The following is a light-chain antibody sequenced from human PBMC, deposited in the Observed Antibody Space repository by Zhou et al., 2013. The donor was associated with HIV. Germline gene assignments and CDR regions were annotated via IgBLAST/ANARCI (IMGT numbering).Light chain of an antibody. V-gene: IGKV1-39*01. CDR1: RNIGNY. CDR3: LQTFTTPL. CDR2: GTS. J-gene: IGKJ5*01. Sequence: DIQMTQSPSSLSASVGDRVTITCRASRNIGNYLSWYEQKPGKAPKLLISGTSNLQSGVPSRFSGSGSGTEFTLTISSLQREDVATYYCLQTFTTPLFGQGARLDIK.